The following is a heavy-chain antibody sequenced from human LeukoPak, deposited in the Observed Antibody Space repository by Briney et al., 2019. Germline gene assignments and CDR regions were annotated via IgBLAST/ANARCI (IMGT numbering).Heavy chain of an antibody. V-gene: IGHV4-59*01. CDR2: IYYSGTT. CDR3: ARDHSDDFFDF. J-gene: IGHJ4*02. D-gene: IGHD2-21*02. Sequence: SEALSLTCTVSGGSISSYYWSWLRQPPGKGLEWIGYIYYSGTTNYNPSLKSRVTISVDTSKNQFSLKLSSVTAADTAVYYCARDHSDDFFDFWGQGALVTVSS. CDR1: GGSISSYY.